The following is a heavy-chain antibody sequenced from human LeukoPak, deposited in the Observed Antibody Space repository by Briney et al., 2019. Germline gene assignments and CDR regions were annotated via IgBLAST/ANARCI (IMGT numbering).Heavy chain of an antibody. J-gene: IGHJ4*02. D-gene: IGHD6-19*01. CDR2: IYYSGST. Sequence: SETLSLTCAVSGGSISSGGYSWSWIRQPPGKGLEWIGYIYYSGSTYYNPSLKSRVTISVDTSKNQFSLKLSSVTAADTAVYYCARGVRQWLYYFDYWGQGTLVTVSS. V-gene: IGHV4-30-4*07. CDR1: GGSISSGGYS. CDR3: ARGVRQWLYYFDY.